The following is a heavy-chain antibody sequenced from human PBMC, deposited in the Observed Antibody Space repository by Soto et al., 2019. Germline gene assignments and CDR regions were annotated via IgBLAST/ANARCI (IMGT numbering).Heavy chain of an antibody. CDR1: GYTFTSYA. Sequence: EASVKVSCKASGYTFTSYAMHWLRQATGQRLEWMGWMNPNSGNTGYAQKFQGRVTMTRNTSISTAYMELSNLRSEDTAVYYCAREAAALGNDYWGQGTLVNVSS. CDR3: AREAAALGNDY. J-gene: IGHJ4*02. D-gene: IGHD2-2*01. CDR2: MNPNSGNT. V-gene: IGHV1-8*02.